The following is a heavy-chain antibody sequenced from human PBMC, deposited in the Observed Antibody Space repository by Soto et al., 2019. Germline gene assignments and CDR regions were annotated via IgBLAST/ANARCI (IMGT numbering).Heavy chain of an antibody. Sequence: SETLSLTCTVSGASISSYYWSWIRQPPGKGLEWIGYIYYSGSPNYNPSLKSRVTMSLDTSKSQFSLKLSSVTAADTAVYYCARHYSSNYWAAFDIWGQGTMVTVS. CDR2: IYYSGSP. V-gene: IGHV4-59*01. CDR1: GASISSYY. CDR3: ARHYSSNYWAAFDI. D-gene: IGHD3-10*01. J-gene: IGHJ3*02.